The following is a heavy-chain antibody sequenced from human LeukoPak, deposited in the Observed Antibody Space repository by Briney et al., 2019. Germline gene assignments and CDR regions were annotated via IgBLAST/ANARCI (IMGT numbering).Heavy chain of an antibody. CDR2: INSDGSST. J-gene: IGHJ3*02. CDR3: AKDLGGTSGVGVFDI. V-gene: IGHV3-74*01. Sequence: GGSLRLSCAASGFTFSSYWMHWVRQAPGKGLVWVSRINSDGSSTSYADSVKGRFTISRDNAKNTLYLQMNSLRVEDTAVYYCAKDLGGTSGVGVFDIWGQGTMVTVSS. D-gene: IGHD2-8*01. CDR1: GFTFSSYW.